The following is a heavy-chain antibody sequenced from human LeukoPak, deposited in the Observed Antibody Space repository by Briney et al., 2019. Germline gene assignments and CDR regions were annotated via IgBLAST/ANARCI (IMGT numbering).Heavy chain of an antibody. D-gene: IGHD3-9*01. Sequence: PGGSLRLSCTASGLTFGDYAMSWVRQAPGKGLEWVGFIRSKAYGGTTEYAASVKGRFTISRDDSKSIAYLQMNSLKTEDTAVYYCTRVGDWLLFLDYWGQGTLVTVSS. J-gene: IGHJ4*02. V-gene: IGHV3-49*04. CDR1: GLTFGDYA. CDR3: TRVGDWLLFLDY. CDR2: IRSKAYGGTT.